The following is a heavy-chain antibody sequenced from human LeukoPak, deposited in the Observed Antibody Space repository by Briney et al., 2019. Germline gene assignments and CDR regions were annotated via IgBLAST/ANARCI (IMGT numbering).Heavy chain of an antibody. J-gene: IGHJ4*02. CDR2: IYPGDSDT. V-gene: IGHV5-51*01. D-gene: IGHD2-15*01. CDR3: ARQGRRRGDY. CDR1: GYNFTTYW. Sequence: GESLKISCKGFGYNFTTYWIGWVRQMPGKGLDWMGIIYPGDSDTRYSPSFQGQVTISADKSISTAYLQWSSLKASDTAMYYCARQGRRRGDYWGQGTLVTVST.